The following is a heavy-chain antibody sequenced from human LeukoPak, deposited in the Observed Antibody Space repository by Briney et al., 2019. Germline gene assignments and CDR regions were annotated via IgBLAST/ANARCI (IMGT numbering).Heavy chain of an antibody. CDR3: ATNYYDSSGFGY. CDR1: GFTFSSYS. CDR2: ISSSSSTI. Sequence: PGGSLRLSCAASGFTFSSYSMNWVRQAPGKGLEWVSYISSSSSTIYYADSVKGRFTISRDKAKNSLYLQMNSLRDEDTAVYYCATNYYDSSGFGYWGQGTLVTVSS. J-gene: IGHJ4*02. V-gene: IGHV3-48*02. D-gene: IGHD3-22*01.